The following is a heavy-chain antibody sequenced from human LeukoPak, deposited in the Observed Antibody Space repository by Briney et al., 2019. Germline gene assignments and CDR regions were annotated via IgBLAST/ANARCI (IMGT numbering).Heavy chain of an antibody. CDR2: IKQDGSEK. J-gene: IGHJ3*02. D-gene: IGHD5-12*01. CDR1: GFTFSSYW. V-gene: IGHV3-7*01. CDR3: ARDPDIVATIGAFDI. Sequence: PGGSLRLSCAASGFTFSSYWMSWVRQAPGKGLEWVANIKQDGSEKYYVDSVKGRFTISRDNAKNSLYLQMNSLRAEDTAVYYCARDPDIVATIGAFDIWGQGTMVTVSS.